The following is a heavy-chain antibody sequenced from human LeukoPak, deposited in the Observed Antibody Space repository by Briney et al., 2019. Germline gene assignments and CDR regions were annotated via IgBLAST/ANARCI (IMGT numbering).Heavy chain of an antibody. CDR1: GGSISSSGYY. CDR3: ASFSPPTVYYFDY. CDR2: INHSGST. Sequence: PSETLSLTCIVSGGSISSSGYYWSWIRQPPGKGLEWIGEINHSGSTNYNPSLKSRVTISVDTSKNQFSLKLSSVTAADTAVYYCASFSPPTVYYFDYWGQGTLVTVSS. J-gene: IGHJ4*02. V-gene: IGHV4-39*07. D-gene: IGHD4-17*01.